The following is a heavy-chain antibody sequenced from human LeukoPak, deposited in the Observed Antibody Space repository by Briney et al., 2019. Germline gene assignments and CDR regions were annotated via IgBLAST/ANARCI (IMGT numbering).Heavy chain of an antibody. CDR2: IYYYSGST. J-gene: IGHJ5*02. V-gene: IGHV4-39*07. D-gene: IGHD3-10*01. Sequence: SETLSLTCTVSGGSISSSTYFWGWIRQPPGKGLEWIGSIYYYSGSTYYNPSLKSRVTISVDTSKNQFSLRLSSVTAADTAVYYCARGRGEGRGISMVRGVRAPSYNWFDPWGHGTLVTVSS. CDR1: GGSISSSTYF. CDR3: ARGRGEGRGISMVRGVRAPSYNWFDP.